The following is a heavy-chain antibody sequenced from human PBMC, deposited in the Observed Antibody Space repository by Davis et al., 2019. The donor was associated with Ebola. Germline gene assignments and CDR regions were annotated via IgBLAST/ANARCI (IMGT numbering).Heavy chain of an antibody. CDR2: INTNTGYP. D-gene: IGHD5-18*01. CDR3: ARCEENPDTTMVSCFDY. J-gene: IGHJ4*02. Sequence: AASATVSCKASAYTFTSHAMNRVRQAPGQGLEWMGWINTNTGYPTYAQGFTGRFVFSLDTSVSTAYLQISSLKAEDTAVYYCARCEENPDTTMVSCFDYWGQGTLVTVSS. V-gene: IGHV7-4-1*02. CDR1: AYTFTSHA.